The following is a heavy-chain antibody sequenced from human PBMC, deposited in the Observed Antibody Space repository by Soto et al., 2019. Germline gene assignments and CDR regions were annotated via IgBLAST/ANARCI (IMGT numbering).Heavy chain of an antibody. J-gene: IGHJ3*02. CDR3: ARDNYYDSSGYYYFLISGLVDAFDI. Sequence: PGGSLRLSCAASGFTFSSYGMHWVRQAPGKGLEWVAVIWYDGSNKYYADSVKGRFTISRDNSKNTLYLQMNSLRAEDTAVYYCARDNYYDSSGYYYFLISGLVDAFDIWGQGTMVTVSS. V-gene: IGHV3-33*01. CDR1: GFTFSSYG. D-gene: IGHD3-22*01. CDR2: IWYDGSNK.